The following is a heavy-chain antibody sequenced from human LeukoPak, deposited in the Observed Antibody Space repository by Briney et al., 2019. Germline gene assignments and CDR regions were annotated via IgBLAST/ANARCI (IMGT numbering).Heavy chain of an antibody. D-gene: IGHD3-10*01. J-gene: IGHJ3*02. V-gene: IGHV3-23*01. Sequence: GGSLRLSCAASGFTFSSYAMSWVRQAPGKGLEWVSAISGSGGSTYYADSVKGRFTISRDNSKNTLYLQMNSLRAEDTAVYYCAKDPGSGVRGVIMTHDAFDIWGQGTMVTVSS. CDR1: GFTFSSYA. CDR3: AKDPGSGVRGVIMTHDAFDI. CDR2: ISGSGGST.